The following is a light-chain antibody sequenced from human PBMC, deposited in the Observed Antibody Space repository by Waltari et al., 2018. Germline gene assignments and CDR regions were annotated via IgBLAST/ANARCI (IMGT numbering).Light chain of an antibody. CDR2: LGS. CDR3: MQALQTPWT. CDR1: QSLLHSNGYKY. Sequence: DIVMTQSPLSLPVTPGEPASISCRSSQSLLHSNGYKYLDWYLQKPGQAPQLLIYLGSNRASGVPDRFSGSGSGTDFTLKISRVEAEDVGVYYCMQALQTPWTFGQGTKLEIK. V-gene: IGKV2-28*01. J-gene: IGKJ2*02.